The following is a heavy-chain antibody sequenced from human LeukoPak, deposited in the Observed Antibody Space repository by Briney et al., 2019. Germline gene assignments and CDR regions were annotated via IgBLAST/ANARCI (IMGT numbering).Heavy chain of an antibody. CDR1: GFTFSSYS. Sequence: GGSLRLSCAASGFTFSSYSMNWVRQAPGKGLEWVSSISSSSSYIYYADSVKGRFTISRDNAKNSLYLQMNSLRAEDTAVYYCAREQASYDSSGYYDYWGQGTLVTVSS. CDR2: ISSSSSYI. J-gene: IGHJ4*02. D-gene: IGHD3-22*01. CDR3: AREQASYDSSGYYDY. V-gene: IGHV3-21*01.